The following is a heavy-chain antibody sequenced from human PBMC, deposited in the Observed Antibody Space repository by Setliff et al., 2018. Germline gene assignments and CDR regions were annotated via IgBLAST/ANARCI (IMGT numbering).Heavy chain of an antibody. Sequence: PSETLSLTCTVSGVSISSHYWSWVRQPPGKGLECIGDIYYTGSTKYNPSLWGRLTMSIDTSKKQFSLRLTSVSAADTAVYYCARLRKSTPHWYFDLWGRGTLVTVSS. CDR3: ARLRKSTPHWYFDL. CDR1: GVSISSHY. CDR2: IYYTGST. V-gene: IGHV4-59*11. J-gene: IGHJ2*01.